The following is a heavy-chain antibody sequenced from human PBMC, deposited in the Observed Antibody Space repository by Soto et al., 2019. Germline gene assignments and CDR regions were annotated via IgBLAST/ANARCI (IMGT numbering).Heavy chain of an antibody. CDR1: GFTFSSYG. D-gene: IGHD6-19*01. CDR2: ISYDGSNK. CDR3: AKDHVAVERGGYYGMDV. Sequence: QVQLVESGGGVVQPGRSLRLSCAASGFTFSSYGMHWVRQAPGKGLEWVAVISYDGSNKYYADSVKGRFTISRDNSKNTLYLQMNSLRAEDTAVYYCAKDHVAVERGGYYGMDVWGQGTTVTVSS. J-gene: IGHJ6*02. V-gene: IGHV3-30*18.